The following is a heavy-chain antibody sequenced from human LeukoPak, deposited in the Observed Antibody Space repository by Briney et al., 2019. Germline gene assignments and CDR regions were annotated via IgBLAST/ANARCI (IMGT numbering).Heavy chain of an antibody. J-gene: IGHJ4*02. D-gene: IGHD3-10*01. Sequence: AGSLRLSCSASGFLFNDYSMNWVRQAPGKGLEWISYIGIDSGNTHYADSERGRFVISADRATNSVYLHMTRLRVDDTAVYYCARDFRFAFDNWGQGTLVTVSS. V-gene: IGHV3-48*01. CDR2: IGIDSGNT. CDR3: ARDFRFAFDN. CDR1: GFLFNDYS.